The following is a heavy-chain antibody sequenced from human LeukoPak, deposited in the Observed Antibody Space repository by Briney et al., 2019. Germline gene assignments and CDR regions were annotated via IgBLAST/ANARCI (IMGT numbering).Heavy chain of an antibody. J-gene: IGHJ6*03. V-gene: IGHV4-61*02. CDR3: AREREPGGSYYYYMDV. D-gene: IGHD1-26*01. Sequence: SETLSLTCTVSGGSISSGSYYWSWIRQPAGKGLEWIGRIYTSGSTNYNPSLKSRVTISVDTSKNQLSLKLSSVTAADTALYYCAREREPGGSYYYYMDVWGKGTTVTVSS. CDR2: IYTSGST. CDR1: GGSISSGSYY.